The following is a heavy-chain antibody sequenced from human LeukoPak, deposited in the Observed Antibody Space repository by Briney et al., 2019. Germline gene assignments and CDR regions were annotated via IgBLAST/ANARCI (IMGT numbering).Heavy chain of an antibody. CDR2: INSDGSST. D-gene: IGHD2/OR15-2a*01. V-gene: IGHV3-74*01. Sequence: PGGSLRLSCAASGFTFSSYWMHWVRQAPGKGLVWVSRINSDGSSTSYADSVKGRFTISRDNAKNTLYLQMNSLRAEDTAVYYCAKKDNGNYFNFDYWGQGTLVTVSS. CDR1: GFTFSSYW. J-gene: IGHJ4*02. CDR3: AKKDNGNYFNFDY.